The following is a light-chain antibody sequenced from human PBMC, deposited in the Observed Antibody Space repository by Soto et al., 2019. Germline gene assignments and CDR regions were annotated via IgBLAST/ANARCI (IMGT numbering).Light chain of an antibody. Sequence: EIVLTQSPGTLSLSPGERATLSCRASQSVSSGHLAWYQQKPGQAPRLLIYGVSSRATGIPDRFSGSGSGTDFALTISRLEPEDFAVYYCQQYGSSPWTCCQGTKVDIK. CDR2: GVS. CDR1: QSVSSGH. V-gene: IGKV3-20*01. CDR3: QQYGSSPWT. J-gene: IGKJ1*01.